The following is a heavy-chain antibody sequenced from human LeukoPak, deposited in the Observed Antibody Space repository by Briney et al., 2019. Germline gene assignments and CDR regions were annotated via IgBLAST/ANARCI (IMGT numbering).Heavy chain of an antibody. Sequence: GGSLRLSCAASGFTFSNYNMNWVRQTPGKGLEWVSYVSPNGYTIHYADSVKGRFTISRDNAKDSLYLQMNSLRAEDTAVYYCASMGLSGYWGQGSLVTVSS. CDR2: VSPNGYTI. D-gene: IGHD4/OR15-4a*01. J-gene: IGHJ4*02. CDR3: ASMGLSGY. CDR1: GFTFSNYN. V-gene: IGHV3-48*01.